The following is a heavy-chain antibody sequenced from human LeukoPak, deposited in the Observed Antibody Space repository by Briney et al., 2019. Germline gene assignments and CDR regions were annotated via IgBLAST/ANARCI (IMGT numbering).Heavy chain of an antibody. V-gene: IGHV4-59*01. CDR1: GGSFSGYY. CDR2: ISYIGIT. CDR3: ARDHSQPAIGL. Sequence: SETLSLTCAVYGGSFSGYYWSWIRQPPGKGLEWIGYISYIGITNYNPSLKSRVTISVDTSKNQFSLKLSSVTAADTAVYYCARDHSQPAIGLWGRGTLVTVSS. D-gene: IGHD1-14*01. J-gene: IGHJ2*01.